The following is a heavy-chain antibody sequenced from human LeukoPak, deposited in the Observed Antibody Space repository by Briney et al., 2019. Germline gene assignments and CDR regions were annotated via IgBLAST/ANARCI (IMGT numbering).Heavy chain of an antibody. CDR3: ARVNPLGGYDSSSDDSRYAFDI. CDR2: IYYSGST. Sequence: SETLSLTCTVSGGSISSSSYYWGWIRQPPGKGLEWIGSIYYSGSTYYNPSLKSRVPISVDTSKDQFSLKLSSVTAAYTAMYYRARVNPLGGYDSSSDDSRYAFDIWGQGTMVTVSS. J-gene: IGHJ3*02. CDR1: GGSISSSSYY. D-gene: IGHD3-22*01. V-gene: IGHV4-39*07.